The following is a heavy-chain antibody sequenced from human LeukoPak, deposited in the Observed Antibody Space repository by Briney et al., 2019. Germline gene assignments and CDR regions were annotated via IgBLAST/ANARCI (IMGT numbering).Heavy chain of an antibody. J-gene: IGHJ4*02. V-gene: IGHV3-23*01. D-gene: IGHD5-18*01. Sequence: SGGSLRLSCAASGFTFSTYVMSWVRQAPGKGLEWVPGISGSGGSTYYADSVKGRFAISRDNSKNTLYLQMNSLRAEDTAVYYCAKAQLWLRDWGQGTLVTVSS. CDR1: GFTFSTYV. CDR3: AKAQLWLRD. CDR2: ISGSGGST.